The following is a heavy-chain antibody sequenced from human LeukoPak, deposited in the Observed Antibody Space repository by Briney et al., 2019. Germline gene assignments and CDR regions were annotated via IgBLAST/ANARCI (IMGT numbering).Heavy chain of an antibody. CDR1: GGSFSGYY. J-gene: IGHJ4*02. V-gene: IGHV4-34*01. CDR3: ARRRLGYYFDY. D-gene: IGHD5-24*01. Sequence: SETLSLACGVYGGSFSGYYWSWIRQPPGKGLEWIGEINPRGSTNYNPSLKSRVTLSADTSKNQFSLTLNSVTAADTAVYYCARRRLGYYFDYWGQGTLVTVSS. CDR2: INPRGST.